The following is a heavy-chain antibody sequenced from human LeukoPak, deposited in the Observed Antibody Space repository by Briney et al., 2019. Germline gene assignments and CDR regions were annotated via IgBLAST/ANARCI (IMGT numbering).Heavy chain of an antibody. J-gene: IGHJ6*02. CDR1: GYTFTSYD. CDR2: MNPNSGNT. CDR3: ARARHYDFWSGYYGGMYYYYGMDV. Sequence: ASVKVSCKASGYTFTSYDINWVRQATGQGLEWMGWMNPNSGNTGYAQKFQGRVTMTRNTSISTAYMGLSSLRSEDTAVYYCARARHYDFWSGYYGGMYYYYGMDVWGQGTTVTVSS. V-gene: IGHV1-8*01. D-gene: IGHD3-3*01.